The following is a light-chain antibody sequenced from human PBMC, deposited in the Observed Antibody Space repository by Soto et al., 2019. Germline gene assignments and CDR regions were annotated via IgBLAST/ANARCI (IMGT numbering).Light chain of an antibody. Sequence: QSALTQPASVSRSPGQSITISCTGTSSDVGDYDFVSWYQQHPGKAPKLLIYVVSGRPSGVPDRFSGSKSGNAASLTISGLQAEDEADYYCSSFTTSHTYIFGTGTKVTVL. CDR2: VVS. CDR3: SSFTTSHTYI. CDR1: SSDVGDYDF. V-gene: IGLV2-14*01. J-gene: IGLJ1*01.